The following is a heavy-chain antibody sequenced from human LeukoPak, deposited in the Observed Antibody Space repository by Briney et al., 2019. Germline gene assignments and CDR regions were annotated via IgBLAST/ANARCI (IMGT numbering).Heavy chain of an antibody. CDR1: GFSFSSSW. CDR2: INDDGTTT. D-gene: IGHD2-21*02. J-gene: IGHJ4*02. Sequence: GGSLRLSCVASGFSFSSSWMHWVRQAPGKGLVWISRINDDGTTTSYADSVKGHFTISRDNAKNTMYLQMHTLRAEDTAVYYCARDGADIYYRYFEHWGRGTQVTVSP. CDR3: ARDGADIYYRYFEH. V-gene: IGHV3-74*01.